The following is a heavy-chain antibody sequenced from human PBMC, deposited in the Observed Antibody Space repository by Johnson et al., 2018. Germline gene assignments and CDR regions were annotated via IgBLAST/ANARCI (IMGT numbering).Heavy chain of an antibody. J-gene: IGHJ3*02. V-gene: IGHV3-33*01. CDR1: GFTLSSYG. D-gene: IGHD5/OR15-5a*01. CDR3: ARGSNDAFDS. Sequence: QVQLVESGGGLVQPGRSLRLSCAASGFTLSSYGMHWVRQAPGKGLEWVAVIWYDGSNKYYADSVKGRFTISRDNSKNTLYLQMNSLRAGDTAVYYCARGSNDAFDSWGQGTMVTVSS. CDR2: IWYDGSNK.